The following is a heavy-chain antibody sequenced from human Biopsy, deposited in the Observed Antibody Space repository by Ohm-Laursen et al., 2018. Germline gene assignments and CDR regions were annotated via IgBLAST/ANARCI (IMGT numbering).Heavy chain of an antibody. CDR3: AGIVLGPTNDAFDI. D-gene: IGHD1-26*01. Sequence: SLRLSCAASGFTFNTYAMAWVRQAPGKGLEWVSGLSGSGGSTFYADSVRGRFTISRDNSENTLYLQMNSLRAEDTAVYHCAGIVLGPTNDAFDIWGQGTMVTVSS. CDR1: GFTFNTYA. V-gene: IGHV3-23*01. J-gene: IGHJ3*02. CDR2: LSGSGGST.